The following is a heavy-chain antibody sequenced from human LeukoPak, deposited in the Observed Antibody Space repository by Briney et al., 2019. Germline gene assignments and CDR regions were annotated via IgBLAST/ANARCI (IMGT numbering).Heavy chain of an antibody. D-gene: IGHD5-18*01. V-gene: IGHV1-46*01. J-gene: IGHJ6*02. CDR1: GYTSPSYY. CDR3: AISRGGGYSDRAVNKGVLDV. CDR2: INPSGGST. Sequence: GASLKIPCKASGYTSPSYYMHWVRQPPGQGLEGMGIINPSGGSTTYAQKFQGRVTMTRDTSTSKVSMELSSLRSEDTAVYYCAISRGGGYSDRAVNKGVLDVWGQRTTVTVSS.